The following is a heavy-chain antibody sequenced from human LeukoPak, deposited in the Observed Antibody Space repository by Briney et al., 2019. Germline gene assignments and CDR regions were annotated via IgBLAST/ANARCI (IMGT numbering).Heavy chain of an antibody. Sequence: SETLSLTCTVSGNSISSSDYYWGRLRQPPGKGREWIALINYSGRTFYTPSLKSGATISEDMSEKQFSLNLTSVTAADTAVYYCARRRKDLNWF. CDR1: GNSISSSDYY. J-gene: IGHJ5*01. CDR3: ARRRKDLNWF. CDR2: INYSGRT. V-gene: IGHV4-39*01.